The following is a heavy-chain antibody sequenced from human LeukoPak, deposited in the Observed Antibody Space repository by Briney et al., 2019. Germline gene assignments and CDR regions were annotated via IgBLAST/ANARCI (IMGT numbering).Heavy chain of an antibody. J-gene: IGHJ4*02. CDR3: AREHGLIVGARGGNFDY. D-gene: IGHD1-26*01. V-gene: IGHV1-2*06. CDR1: GGTFSSYA. CDR2: INPNSGGT. Sequence: ASVKVSCKASGGTFSSYAISWVRQAPGQGLEWMGRINPNSGGTNYAQKFQGRVTMTRDTSISTAYMELSRLRSDDTAVYYCAREHGLIVGARGGNFDYWGQGTLVTVSS.